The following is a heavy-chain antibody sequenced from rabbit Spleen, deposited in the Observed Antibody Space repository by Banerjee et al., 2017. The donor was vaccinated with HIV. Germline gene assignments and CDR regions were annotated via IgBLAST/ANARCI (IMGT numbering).Heavy chain of an antibody. CDR2: IAGSGSGFT. CDR3: ARDTGSSFSSYGMDL. V-gene: IGHV1S45*01. D-gene: IGHD8-1*01. CDR1: GFSFSSYYY. Sequence: QEQLEESGGGLVQPEGSLTLTCTASGFSFSSYYYMCWVRQAPGKGLEWISCIAGSGSGFTYSATWATGRFTCSKTSSTTVTLQMTSLTVADTATYFCARDTGSSFSSYGMDLWGPGTLVTVS. J-gene: IGHJ6*01.